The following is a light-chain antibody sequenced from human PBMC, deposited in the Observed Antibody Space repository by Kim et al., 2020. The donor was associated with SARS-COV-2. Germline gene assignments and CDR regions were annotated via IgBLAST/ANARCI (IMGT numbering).Light chain of an antibody. CDR3: QQYSTYST. CDR2: KTS. J-gene: IGKJ2*01. CDR1: QYMTTW. Sequence: DIQMTQSPSTVSASVGDRVTITCRASQYMTTWLAWYQQKPGKAPKLLIYKTSILQSGVPSRFSGSGSGTEFTLTISSLQPDDFATYYCQQYSTYSTFGQGTKLEIK. V-gene: IGKV1-5*03.